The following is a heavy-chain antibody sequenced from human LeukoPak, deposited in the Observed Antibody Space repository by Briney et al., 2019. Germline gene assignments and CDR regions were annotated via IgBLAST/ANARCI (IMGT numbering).Heavy chain of an antibody. J-gene: IGHJ4*02. CDR3: ARDRSAGGGWPLFDS. Sequence: GGSLRLSCVAPGFPFSSYSMNWVRQAPGKGLEWISYVTGNSGTIRYADSVRGRFTISRDNGRNSLYLQMNSLRPEDTAVYYCARDRSAGGGWPLFDSWGQGTLVTVSS. CDR2: VTGNSGTI. V-gene: IGHV3-48*01. D-gene: IGHD6-19*01. CDR1: GFPFSSYS.